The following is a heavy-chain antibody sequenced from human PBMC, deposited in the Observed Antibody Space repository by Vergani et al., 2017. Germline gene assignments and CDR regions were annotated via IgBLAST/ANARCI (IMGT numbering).Heavy chain of an antibody. J-gene: IGHJ4*02. CDR1: GFTFSSYG. D-gene: IGHD1-26*01. V-gene: IGHV3-33*01. CDR2: IWYDGSNK. Sequence: VQLVESGGGVVQPGRSLRLSCAASGFTFSSYGMHWVRQAPGKGLEWVAVIWYDGSNKYYADSVKGRFTISRDNSKNTLYLQMNSLRAEDTAVYYCARDLGATWVFFDYWGQGTLVTVSS. CDR3: ARDLGATWVFFDY.